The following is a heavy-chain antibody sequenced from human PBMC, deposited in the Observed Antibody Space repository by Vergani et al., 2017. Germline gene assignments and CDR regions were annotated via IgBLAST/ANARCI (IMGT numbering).Heavy chain of an antibody. Sequence: QVQLVQSGAEVKKPGASVKVSCKASGYTFTSYGISWVRQAPGQGLEWMGWISAYNGNTNYAQKLQGRVTMTTDTSTSTAYMELRSLRSDDTAVYYYARDPNGYYGSVSADDAFDIWGQGTMVTVSS. V-gene: IGHV1-18*01. CDR2: ISAYNGNT. D-gene: IGHD3-10*01. CDR1: GYTFTSYG. CDR3: ARDPNGYYGSVSADDAFDI. J-gene: IGHJ3*02.